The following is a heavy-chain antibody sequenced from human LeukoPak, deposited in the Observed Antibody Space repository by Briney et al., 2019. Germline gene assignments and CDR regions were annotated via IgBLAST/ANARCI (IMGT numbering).Heavy chain of an antibody. CDR1: GFTFSSYG. J-gene: IGHJ4*02. CDR3: ARQYISGQWYFDY. V-gene: IGHV3-30*02. D-gene: IGHD5-18*01. CDR2: IRYDGSNE. Sequence: PGGSLRLSCAASGFTFSSYGMHWVRQAPGKGLEWVSFIRYDGSNEYYADSVRGRFTISRDNSKNTLYLQMNSLRAEDTAVYYCARQYISGQWYFDYWGQGTLVTVSS.